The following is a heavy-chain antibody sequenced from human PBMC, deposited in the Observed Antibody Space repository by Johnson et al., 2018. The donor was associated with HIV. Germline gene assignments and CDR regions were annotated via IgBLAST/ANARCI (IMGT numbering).Heavy chain of an antibody. CDR3: TTDLHWGRPI. CDR1: GFSVSSNY. CDR2: ISSGGDT. Sequence: VQLVESGGGLVQPGGSLRLSCAASGFSVSSNYMSWVRQAPGKGLEWVSVISSGGDTYYADSVRGRFTISRDNSKNTLYLQMNSLKTEDTAVYYCTTDLHWGRPIGGQGTMVTVSS. D-gene: IGHD7-27*01. J-gene: IGHJ3*02. V-gene: IGHV3-66*01.